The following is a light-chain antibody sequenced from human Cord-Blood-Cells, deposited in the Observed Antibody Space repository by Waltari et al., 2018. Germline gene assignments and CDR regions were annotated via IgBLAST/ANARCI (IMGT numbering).Light chain of an antibody. Sequence: DIQMTQSPYSLSASVGDRVTITCRASQSISSYLNWYQQKPGKAPKLLIYAASSLQSGVPSRFSGSGSGTDFTLTISLQPEDFATYYCQQSYSTPYTFGQGTKLEIK. V-gene: IGKV1-39*01. CDR1: QSISSY. J-gene: IGKJ2*01. CDR3: QQSYSTPYT. CDR2: AAS.